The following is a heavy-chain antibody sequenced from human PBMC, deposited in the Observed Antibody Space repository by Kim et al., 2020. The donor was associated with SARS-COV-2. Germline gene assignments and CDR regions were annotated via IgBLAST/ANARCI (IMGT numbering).Heavy chain of an antibody. CDR2: IYYSGST. CDR1: GGSISSSSYY. D-gene: IGHD3-22*01. J-gene: IGHJ2*01. CDR3: ARGVSGGPWYYYDRSGYSSGHFDL. V-gene: IGHV4-39*07. Sequence: SETLSLTCTVSGGSISSSSYYWGWIRQPPGKGLEWIGSIYYSGSTYYNPSLKSRVTISVDTSKNQFSLKLSSVTAADTAVYYCARGVSGGPWYYYDRSGYSSGHFDLWGRGTLVTVSS.